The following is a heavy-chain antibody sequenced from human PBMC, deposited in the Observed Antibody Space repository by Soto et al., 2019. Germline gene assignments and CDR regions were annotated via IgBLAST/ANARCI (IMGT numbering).Heavy chain of an antibody. V-gene: IGHV1-69*13. D-gene: IGHD3-22*01. CDR2: IIPLFGTA. J-gene: IGHJ4*02. CDR3: ARGVHYDSSGYYYFY. CDR1: GGTFSTYA. Sequence: SVKVSCKASGGTFSTYAIDWVRQAPGQGLEWMGGIIPLFGTAKYAQNFQGRITITADESTNTAYMELRSLRSEDTAVYYCARGVHYDSSGYYYFYWGQGTLVTVSS.